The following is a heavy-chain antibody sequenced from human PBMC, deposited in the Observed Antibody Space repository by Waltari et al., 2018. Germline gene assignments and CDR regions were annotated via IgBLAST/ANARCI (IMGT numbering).Heavy chain of an antibody. J-gene: IGHJ1*01. CDR2: INHSGST. CDR1: GGSFSGYY. CDR3: ARRAYCSGGSCPFAEYFQH. D-gene: IGHD2-15*01. V-gene: IGHV4-34*01. Sequence: QVQLQQWGAGLLKPSETLSLTCAVYGGSFSGYYWSWIRQPPGQGLEWIGEINHSGSTNYNPSLKSRVTISVDTSKNQFSLKLSSVTAADTAVYYCARRAYCSGGSCPFAEYFQHWGQGTLVTVSS.